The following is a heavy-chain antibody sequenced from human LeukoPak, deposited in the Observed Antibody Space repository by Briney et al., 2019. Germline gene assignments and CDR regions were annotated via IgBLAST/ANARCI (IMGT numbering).Heavy chain of an antibody. V-gene: IGHV3-23*01. D-gene: IGHD2-2*01. CDR3: AKENHRGSSSTSCYPVWFDP. J-gene: IGHJ5*02. Sequence: PGASLRLSCAASGFTFSSYAMSWVRQAPGKGLEWVSDISGSGGSTYYADSVKGRFTISRDNSKNTLYLQMNSLRAEDTAVYYCAKENHRGSSSTSCYPVWFDPWGQETLVTVSS. CDR2: ISGSGGST. CDR1: GFTFSSYA.